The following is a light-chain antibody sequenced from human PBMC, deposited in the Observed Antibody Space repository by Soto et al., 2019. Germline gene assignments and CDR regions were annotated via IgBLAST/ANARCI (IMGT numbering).Light chain of an antibody. V-gene: IGKV3-11*01. CDR2: DAS. CDR3: QQRSNWPPYT. Sequence: EIVFTQSPATLSLSPGERATLSCRASQSVSTYLAWYQQKPGQAPRLLMYDASNRATGIPARFSGSGSGTDFTLTISSLEPEDSAVYYCQQRSNWPPYTFGQGTKVDIK. CDR1: QSVSTY. J-gene: IGKJ2*01.